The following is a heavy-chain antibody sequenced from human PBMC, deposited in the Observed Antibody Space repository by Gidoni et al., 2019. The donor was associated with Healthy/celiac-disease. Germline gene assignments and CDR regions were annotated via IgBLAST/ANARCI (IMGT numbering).Heavy chain of an antibody. CDR2: INPNSGGT. D-gene: IGHD3-16*01. CDR3: ALELGDWERWFDP. Sequence: QVQLVPSGAEVKKPGASVKVSCKASGHTFTGYYMHWGRQAPGQGLEWMGWINPNSGGTNYAQKFKGRVTMTRNTSISTAYMELSRLRSDDTAVYYCALELGDWERWFDPWGQGTLVTVSS. J-gene: IGHJ5*02. V-gene: IGHV1-2*02. CDR1: GHTFTGYY.